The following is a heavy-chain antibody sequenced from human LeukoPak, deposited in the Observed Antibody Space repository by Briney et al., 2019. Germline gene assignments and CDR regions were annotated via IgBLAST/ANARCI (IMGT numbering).Heavy chain of an antibody. J-gene: IGHJ5*02. Sequence: ASVKVSCKASGYTFTGYYMHWVRQAPAQGLEWMGWINPNSGGTNYAQKFQGRVTMTRGTAISTAYLELSRLRSDDTAVYYCARGRGSSLVWFDPWGQGTLVTVSS. D-gene: IGHD6-13*01. CDR3: ARGRGSSLVWFDP. CDR2: INPNSGGT. CDR1: GYTFTGYY. V-gene: IGHV1-2*02.